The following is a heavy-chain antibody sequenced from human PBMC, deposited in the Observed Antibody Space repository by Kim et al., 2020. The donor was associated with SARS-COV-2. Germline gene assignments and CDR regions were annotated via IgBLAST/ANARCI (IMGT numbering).Heavy chain of an antibody. CDR2: ITGSGDYT. J-gene: IGHJ6*02. Sequence: GGSLRLSCAASGFTFSGYVLSWVRQAPGKGLEWVSAITGSGDYTYYADSVKGRFTISRDNSKNTLYLQMNGLRAEDTAVYYCAKDVSHISIFGVITRGGMDVWGQGTMVTVSS. D-gene: IGHD3-3*01. CDR1: GFTFSGYV. CDR3: AKDVSHISIFGVITRGGMDV. V-gene: IGHV3-23*01.